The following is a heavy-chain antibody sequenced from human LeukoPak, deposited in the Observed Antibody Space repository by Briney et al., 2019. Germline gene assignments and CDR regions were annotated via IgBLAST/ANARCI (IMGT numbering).Heavy chain of an antibody. CDR1: GFTFTTYW. CDR2: IKQDGTER. Sequence: AGGSLTLSCAASGFTFTTYWMSWVRQAPGKGLEWVANIKQDGTERYYVDSVKGRFTISRDNAKNSLYLQMNSRRAEDTAVSYCARWKVVADAFDIWGQGTMVTVSS. J-gene: IGHJ3*02. D-gene: IGHD2-15*01. V-gene: IGHV3-7*01. CDR3: ARWKVVADAFDI.